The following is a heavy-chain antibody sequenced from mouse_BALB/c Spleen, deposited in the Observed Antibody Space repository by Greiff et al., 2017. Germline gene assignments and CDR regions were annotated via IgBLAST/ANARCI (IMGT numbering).Heavy chain of an antibody. Sequence: EVQVVESGGGLVQPGGSRKLSCAASGFTFSSFGMHWVRQAPEKGLEWVAYISSGSSTIYYADTVKGRFTISRDNPKNTLFLQMTSLRSEDTAMYYCARDYDYDVGAMDYWGQGTSVTVSS. D-gene: IGHD2-4*01. CDR2: ISSGSSTI. CDR1: GFTFSSFG. V-gene: IGHV5-17*02. J-gene: IGHJ4*01. CDR3: ARDYDYDVGAMDY.